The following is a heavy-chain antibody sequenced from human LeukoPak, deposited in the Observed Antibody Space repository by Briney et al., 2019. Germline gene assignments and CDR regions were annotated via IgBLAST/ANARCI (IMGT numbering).Heavy chain of an antibody. Sequence: PGGSLRLSCAASGFTFSDYYMSWLRQAPGKGLEGVSYISSSGSTIYYADSVKGRFTISRDNAKNSLYLQMNSLRAEDTAVYYCAREGMQQRVVDYWGQGTLVTVSS. D-gene: IGHD6-13*01. V-gene: IGHV3-11*01. CDR3: AREGMQQRVVDY. CDR2: ISSSGSTI. CDR1: GFTFSDYY. J-gene: IGHJ4*02.